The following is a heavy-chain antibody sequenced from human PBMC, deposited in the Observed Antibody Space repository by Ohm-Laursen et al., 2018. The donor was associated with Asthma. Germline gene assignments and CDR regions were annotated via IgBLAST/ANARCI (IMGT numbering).Heavy chain of an antibody. Sequence: EASVKVSCKASGYTFTAYYMHWVRQAPGQGLEWMGRFNPNDGATSFAQKFQGRVTMTWDTSITTAYMELSRLTSDDTAVYYCASGLAGDYGDYVPDFWGQGSLVTVSA. J-gene: IGHJ4*02. CDR1: GYTFTAYY. D-gene: IGHD4-17*01. V-gene: IGHV1-2*06. CDR3: ASGLAGDYGDYVPDF. CDR2: FNPNDGAT.